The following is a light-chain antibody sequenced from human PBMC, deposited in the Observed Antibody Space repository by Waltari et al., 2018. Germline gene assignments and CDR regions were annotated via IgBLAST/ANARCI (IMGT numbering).Light chain of an antibody. CDR2: KAS. J-gene: IGKJ2*01. CDR3: QQYNSYPYT. V-gene: IGKV1-5*03. CDR1: QSISSW. Sequence: DIQMTQSPSTLSASVGDRVTITWRASQSISSWLAWYQQKPGKAPKLLIYKASSLESGVPSRFSGSGSGTEFTLTISSLQPDDFATYYCQQYNSYPYTFGQGTKLEIK.